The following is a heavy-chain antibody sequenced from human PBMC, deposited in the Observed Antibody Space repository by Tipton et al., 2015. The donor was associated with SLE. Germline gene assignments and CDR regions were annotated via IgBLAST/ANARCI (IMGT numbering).Heavy chain of an antibody. CDR2: IYYSGRT. CDR1: GGSISSYY. V-gene: IGHV4-59*01. D-gene: IGHD6-13*01. J-gene: IGHJ3*02. CDR3: ARAPRYSSSWYIPGGDAFDI. Sequence: LRLSCTVSGGSISSYYWSWIRQPPGKGLEWIGYIYYSGRTNYNPSLKSRVTISVDTPKNQFSLQLSSVTAADTAVYYCARAPRYSSSWYIPGGDAFDIWGQGTMVTVSS.